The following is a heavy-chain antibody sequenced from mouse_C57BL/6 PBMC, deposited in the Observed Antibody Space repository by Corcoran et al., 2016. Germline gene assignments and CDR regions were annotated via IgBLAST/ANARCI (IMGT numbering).Heavy chain of an antibody. Sequence: DVQLQESGPGLVKPSQSLSLTCSVTGYSITSGYYWNWIRQFPGNKLEWMGYISYDGSNNYNPSLKNRISITRDTSKNQFFLKLNSVTTEDTATYYCARPHYYGSSYGFFWYFDVWGTGTTVTVSS. V-gene: IGHV3-6*01. CDR2: ISYDGSN. CDR3: ARPHYYGSSYGFFWYFDV. J-gene: IGHJ1*03. D-gene: IGHD1-1*01. CDR1: GYSITSGYY.